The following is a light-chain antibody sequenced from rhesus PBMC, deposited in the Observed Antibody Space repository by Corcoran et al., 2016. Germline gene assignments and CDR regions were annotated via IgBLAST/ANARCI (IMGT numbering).Light chain of an antibody. CDR1: ENVNNY. J-gene: IGKJ4*01. Sequence: DIQMTQSPSSLSASVGDRVTITCRASENVNNYLNWYQQKPGKAPKLLIYKASTLQSGVPSRFSGSGSGTDYPFTISILQPEDVAAYYCQHGYGTPLTFGGGTKVEIK. CDR3: QHGYGTPLT. V-gene: IGKV1-74*01. CDR2: KAS.